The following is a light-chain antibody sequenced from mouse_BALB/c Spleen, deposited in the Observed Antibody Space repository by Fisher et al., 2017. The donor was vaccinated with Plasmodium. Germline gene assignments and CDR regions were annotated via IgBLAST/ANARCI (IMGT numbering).Light chain of an antibody. CDR2: YTS. Sequence: DIVMTQSPATLSVTPGDRVSLSCRASQSIGNYLHWYQQKSHESPRLLINYTSQSISGIPSRFSGSGSGTDFTLSINSVETEDFGMYFCQQSNSWPLTFGGGTKLEIK. J-gene: IGKJ2*01. V-gene: IGKV5-45*01. CDR1: QSIGNY. CDR3: QQSNSWPLT.